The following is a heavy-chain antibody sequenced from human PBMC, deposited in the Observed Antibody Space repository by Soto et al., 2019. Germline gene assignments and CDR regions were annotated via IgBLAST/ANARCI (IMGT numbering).Heavy chain of an antibody. Sequence: WGSLRVSCEASGFRFNSYSMNWVRQAPQKGLEWVSLIDARSNYIYYADSVKGRFTISRDNARNSLYLQMDSLRVEDTAVYYCVRENEMAGATSAFEYWGQGTPVTVSS. CDR2: IDARSNYI. CDR3: VRENEMAGATSAFEY. D-gene: IGHD1-26*01. V-gene: IGHV3-21*06. CDR1: GFRFNSYS. J-gene: IGHJ4*02.